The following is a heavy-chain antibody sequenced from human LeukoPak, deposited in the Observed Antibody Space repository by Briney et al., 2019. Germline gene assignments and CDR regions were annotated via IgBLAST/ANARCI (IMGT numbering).Heavy chain of an antibody. D-gene: IGHD6-13*01. Sequence: GGSLGLSCAASGFTFSSYAMHWVRQAPGKGLEYVSAISSNGGSTYYANSVKGRFTISRDNSKNTLYLQLCSLRAQDMAVYYCARGPEVAAAGTLFPSFDYWGQGTLVTVSS. CDR1: GFTFSSYA. V-gene: IGHV3-64*01. CDR3: ARGPEVAAAGTLFPSFDY. J-gene: IGHJ4*02. CDR2: ISSNGGST.